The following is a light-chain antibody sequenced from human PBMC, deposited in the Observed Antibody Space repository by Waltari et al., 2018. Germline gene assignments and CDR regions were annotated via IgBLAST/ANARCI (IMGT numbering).Light chain of an antibody. Sequence: QSALTQPASVSGSPGQSITISCTGSSSDVGTYDYVSWYPHHPAKAPKLFIYGVSNRPSGVSNRFSGSKSGNTASLTISGVQAEDEADYYCSSYTGSSTLVIFGGGTKLTVL. CDR1: SSDVGTYDY. V-gene: IGLV2-14*01. J-gene: IGLJ2*01. CDR3: SSYTGSSTLVI. CDR2: GVS.